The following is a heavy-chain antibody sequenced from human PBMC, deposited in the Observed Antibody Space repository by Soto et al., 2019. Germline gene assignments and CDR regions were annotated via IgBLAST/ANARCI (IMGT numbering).Heavy chain of an antibody. V-gene: IGHV3-30*18. Sequence: QVELVEAGGGVVQPGRSLRLSCAASGFTLSTYGMHWVRQAPGKGLEWVAAMSYDGTKEYYADSVKGRFTISRDNSRTTLFLQLNSLRAEDTAVYYCAKEYGSTWIDHWGQGTLVTVSS. CDR1: GFTLSTYG. CDR3: AKEYGSTWIDH. J-gene: IGHJ4*02. D-gene: IGHD6-13*01. CDR2: MSYDGTKE.